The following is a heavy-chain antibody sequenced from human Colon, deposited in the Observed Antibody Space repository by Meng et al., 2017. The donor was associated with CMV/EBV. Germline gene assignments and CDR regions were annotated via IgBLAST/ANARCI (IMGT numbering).Heavy chain of an antibody. CDR3: AKGHNTAGFHPSYYGLDV. Sequence: GGSLSLSCAASGFVFSTSAMSWVRQAPGKGLEWVAGLSPGGGATYYAQSVRGRFTVSRDNSKNMVFLQLNSLRAEDTAVYYCAKGHNTAGFHPSYYGLDVWGQGTTVTVSS. J-gene: IGHJ6*02. CDR1: GFVFSTSA. CDR2: LSPGGGAT. V-gene: IGHV3-23*01. D-gene: IGHD2-8*02.